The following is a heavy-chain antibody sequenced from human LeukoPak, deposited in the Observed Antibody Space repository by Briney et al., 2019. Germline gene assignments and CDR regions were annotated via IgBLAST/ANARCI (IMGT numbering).Heavy chain of an antibody. V-gene: IGHV3-23*01. CDR3: AREGSPENYYGSGRYYYYYGMAV. Sequence: GGSLRPSFAAPGSTFSSYALSGVRKPPGKGRGWVSAFSGSGSIPYYTDSVKGRFSISRDNSKNTLYLQMNSLRAEDTAVYYCAREGSPENYYGSGRYYYYYGMAVWGQGTTVTVSS. CDR2: FSGSGSIP. J-gene: IGHJ6*02. CDR1: GSTFSSYA. D-gene: IGHD3-10*01.